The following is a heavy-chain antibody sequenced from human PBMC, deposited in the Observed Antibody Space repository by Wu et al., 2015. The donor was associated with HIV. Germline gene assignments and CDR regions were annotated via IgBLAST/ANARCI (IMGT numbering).Heavy chain of an antibody. J-gene: IGHJ6*02. Sequence: QVQLVQSGAEVKKPGASVKVSCKASGYTFTSYGISWVRQAPGQGLEWMGWISAYNGNTNYAQKLQGRVTMTTDTSTSTAYMELRSLRSDDTAVYYCARDRRVGAQYCAAAGPLYCIYGMDVWGQGTTGHRLL. V-gene: IGHV1-18*01. D-gene: IGHD6-13*01. CDR1: GYTFTSYG. CDR2: ISAYNGNT. CDR3: ARDRRVGAQYCAAAGPLYCIYGMDV.